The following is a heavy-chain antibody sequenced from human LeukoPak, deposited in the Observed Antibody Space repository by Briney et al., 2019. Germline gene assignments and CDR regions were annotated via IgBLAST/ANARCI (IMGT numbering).Heavy chain of an antibody. CDR3: TTRSGEWELLTTTEQQNDY. Sequence: NAGGSLRLSCAASGFTFSNAWMSWVRQAPGKGLEWVGRIKSKTDGGTTDYAAPVKGRFTISRDDSKNTLYLQMNSLKTEDTAVYYCTTRSGEWELLTTTEQQNDYWGQGTLVTVSS. J-gene: IGHJ4*02. D-gene: IGHD1-26*01. CDR2: IKSKTDGGTT. V-gene: IGHV3-15*01. CDR1: GFTFSNAW.